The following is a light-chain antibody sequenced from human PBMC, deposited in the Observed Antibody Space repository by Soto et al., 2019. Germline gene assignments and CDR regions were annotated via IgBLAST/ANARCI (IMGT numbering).Light chain of an antibody. V-gene: IGKV3-15*01. CDR1: LSVSNN. CDR2: GAS. Sequence: EIVMTQSPDTLSVSPGEKATLSCRASLSVSNNLAWYQQKPGQAPRLLIYGASTRATGIPARFSGSGSGTEFTLTISSLQSEDFAVYHCQQYNNWPYTFGQGTKLEIK. CDR3: QQYNNWPYT. J-gene: IGKJ2*01.